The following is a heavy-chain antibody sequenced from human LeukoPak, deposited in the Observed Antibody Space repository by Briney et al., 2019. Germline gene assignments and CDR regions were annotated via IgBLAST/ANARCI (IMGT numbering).Heavy chain of an antibody. CDR3: ASFYYDSTNPNWFDP. D-gene: IGHD3-22*01. CDR2: INPNSGGT. V-gene: IGHV1-2*06. Sequence: ASVKVSCKASGYTFTGYYMHWVRQAPGQGLERMGRINPNSGGTNYAQKFQGRVTMTRDTSISTAYMELSRLRSDDTAVYYCASFYYDSTNPNWFDPWGQGTLVTVSS. J-gene: IGHJ5*02. CDR1: GYTFTGYY.